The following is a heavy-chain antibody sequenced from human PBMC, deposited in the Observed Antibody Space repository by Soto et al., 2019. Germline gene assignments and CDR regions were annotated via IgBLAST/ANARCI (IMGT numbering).Heavy chain of an antibody. CDR1: GFTFSSHG. CDR2: IWDDGSNK. D-gene: IGHD3-16*01. Sequence: QVQLVESGGGVVQPGRSLRLSCAASGFTFSSHGMHWVRQAPGKGLEWVAAIWDDGSNKYHADSVKGRFTLSRDNSKNTLYLQMSSLRAEDTAVYYCAREGYSYASDYWGQGTLVTVSS. J-gene: IGHJ4*02. V-gene: IGHV3-33*01. CDR3: AREGYSYASDY.